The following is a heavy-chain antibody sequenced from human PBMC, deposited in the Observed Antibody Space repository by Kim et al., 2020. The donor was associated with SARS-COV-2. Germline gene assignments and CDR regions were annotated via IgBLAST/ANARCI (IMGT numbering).Heavy chain of an antibody. J-gene: IGHJ4*02. V-gene: IGHV4-39*01. D-gene: IGHD5-18*01. Sequence: CNPSIKSRVTISVDTSKNQFSLKLSSGTDADTAVYYCARLYSRELWGFDYWGQGTLVTVSS. CDR3: ARLYSRELWGFDY.